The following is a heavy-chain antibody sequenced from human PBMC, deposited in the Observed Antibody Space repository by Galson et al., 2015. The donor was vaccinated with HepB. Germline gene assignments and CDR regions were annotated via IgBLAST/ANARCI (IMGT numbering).Heavy chain of an antibody. CDR3: ARGEYGGYCSSTSCYGYYFDY. CDR2: ISSSSSYT. Sequence: SLRLSCAASGFTFSDYYMSWIRQAPGKGLEWVSYISSSSSYTNYADSVKGRFTISRDNAKNSLYLQMSSLRAEDTAVYYCARGEYGGYCSSTSCYGYYFDYWGQGTLVTVSS. D-gene: IGHD2-2*01. V-gene: IGHV3-11*05. J-gene: IGHJ4*02. CDR1: GFTFSDYY.